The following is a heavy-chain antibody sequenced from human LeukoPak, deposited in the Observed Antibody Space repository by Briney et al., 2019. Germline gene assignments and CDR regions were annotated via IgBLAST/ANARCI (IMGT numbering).Heavy chain of an antibody. Sequence: GGSLRLSCAASGFTLSSYWMHWVRQAPGKGLVWVSRINSDGSSTSYADSVKGRFTISRDNAKNTLYLQMNSLRAEDTAVYYCARFPRSTVTTDAGYWGQGTLVTVSS. D-gene: IGHD4-17*01. V-gene: IGHV3-74*01. J-gene: IGHJ4*02. CDR3: ARFPRSTVTTDAGY. CDR1: GFTLSSYW. CDR2: INSDGSST.